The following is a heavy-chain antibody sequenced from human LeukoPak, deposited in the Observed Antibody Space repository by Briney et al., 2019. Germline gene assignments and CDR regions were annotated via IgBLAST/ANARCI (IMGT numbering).Heavy chain of an antibody. V-gene: IGHV3-23*01. J-gene: IGHJ4*02. CDR3: AKDKTMGYYGSGSFCFDY. CDR2: ISGSGGST. Sequence: GGSLRLCCAASGFSFSNYAMSWVRQAPGKGLEWVSGISGSGGSTYYADSVKGRFTISRDNSKNTLYLQMNSLRAEDTAVYYCAKDKTMGYYGSGSFCFDYWGQGTLVTVSS. D-gene: IGHD3-10*01. CDR1: GFSFSNYA.